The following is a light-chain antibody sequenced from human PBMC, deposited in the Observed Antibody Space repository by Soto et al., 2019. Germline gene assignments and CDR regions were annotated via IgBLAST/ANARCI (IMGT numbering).Light chain of an antibody. V-gene: IGKV3-11*01. CDR2: GAS. J-gene: IGKJ5*01. Sequence: EIVLTQSPATLSLSPGERATLSCRASQGVSSYLAWYQQKPGQAPRLLIFGASNRATGIPARFSGSGSGTDFTLTISSLEPEDSAVYYCQQRSNWPSITFGQGTRLEIK. CDR1: QGVSSY. CDR3: QQRSNWPSIT.